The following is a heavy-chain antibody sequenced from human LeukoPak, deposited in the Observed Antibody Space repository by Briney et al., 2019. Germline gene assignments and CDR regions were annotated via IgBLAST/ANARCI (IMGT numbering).Heavy chain of an antibody. D-gene: IGHD2-21*02. CDR2: IWYDGSNR. CDR3: VPYHIVVVTVQTPDFDY. Sequence: PGGSLRLSCTASGFTFSRYGMHWVRQAPGKGLEWVAVIWYDGSNRQYADSVKGRFTISRDNATNSLSLQMNSLRAEDTAVYYCVPYHIVVVTVQTPDFDYWGRGTLVTVSS. J-gene: IGHJ4*02. V-gene: IGHV3-33*03. CDR1: GFTFSRYG.